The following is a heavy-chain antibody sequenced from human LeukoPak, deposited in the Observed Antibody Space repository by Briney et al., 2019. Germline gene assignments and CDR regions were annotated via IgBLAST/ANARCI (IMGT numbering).Heavy chain of an antibody. CDR3: LRGDSRDF. CDR2: INSGGTTT. D-gene: IGHD3-22*01. Sequence: GSLGLSCAACGFAFSTYTMNWARQAPGKGLEWVASINSGGTTTHYAFSVKGRFTISRDNAQNVPYLQMNGLRGDDAAVYYCLRGDSRDFWGQGTLVTVSS. J-gene: IGHJ4*02. V-gene: IGHV3-21*06. CDR1: GFAFSTYT.